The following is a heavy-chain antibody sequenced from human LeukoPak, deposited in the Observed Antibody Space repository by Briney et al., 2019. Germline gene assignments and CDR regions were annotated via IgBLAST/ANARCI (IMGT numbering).Heavy chain of an antibody. CDR3: AKDGGIVGAMDAFDI. Sequence: GGSLRPSCAASGFTFTNYAMSWVRQAPGKGLEWVSAISTSGGSTYYADSVKGRFTISRDNSKNTVYLQMNSLRAEDTAVYYCAKDGGIVGAMDAFDIWGQGTMVTVSS. CDR2: ISTSGGST. CDR1: GFTFTNYA. J-gene: IGHJ3*02. V-gene: IGHV3-23*01. D-gene: IGHD1-26*01.